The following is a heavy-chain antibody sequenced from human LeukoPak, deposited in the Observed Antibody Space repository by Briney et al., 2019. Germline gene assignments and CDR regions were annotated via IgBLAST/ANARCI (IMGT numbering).Heavy chain of an antibody. CDR2: FDPEDGET. J-gene: IGHJ4*02. CDR1: GYTLTELS. V-gene: IGHV1-24*01. D-gene: IGHD1-26*01. Sequence: GASVKVSCKVPGYTLTELSMHWVRQAPGKGLEWMGGFDPEDGETIYAQKFQGRVTMTEDTSTDTAYMELSSLRSEDTAVYYCATPREELPIFDYWGQGTLVTVSS. CDR3: ATPREELPIFDY.